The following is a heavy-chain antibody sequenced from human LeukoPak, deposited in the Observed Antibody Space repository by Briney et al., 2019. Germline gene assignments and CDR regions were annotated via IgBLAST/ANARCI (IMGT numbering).Heavy chain of an antibody. V-gene: IGHV4-34*01. CDR2: INHRGST. D-gene: IGHD1-26*01. Sequence: SETLSLTCGIYGGSFSGYYWSWIRQPPGKGLEWIGEINHRGSTNYNPSLKSRVTMSVDTSRSRFSLKLNSATAADTAVYYCARGFLGLNGGVWGQGTTVTVSS. J-gene: IGHJ6*02. CDR3: ARGFLGLNGGV. CDR1: GGSFSGYY.